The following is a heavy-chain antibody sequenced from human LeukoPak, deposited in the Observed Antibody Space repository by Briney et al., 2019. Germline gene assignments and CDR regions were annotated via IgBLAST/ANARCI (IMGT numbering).Heavy chain of an antibody. D-gene: IGHD1-26*01. CDR1: GLTFSDYY. CDR2: ISSSGSTI. J-gene: IGHJ6*02. Sequence: GGSLRLSCAASGLTFSDYYMSWIRQAPGKGLEWVSYISSSGSTIYYADSVKGRFTISRDNAKNSLYLQMNSLRAEDTAVYYCARESEATTDYYYGMDVWGQGTTVTVSS. V-gene: IGHV3-11*01. CDR3: ARESEATTDYYYGMDV.